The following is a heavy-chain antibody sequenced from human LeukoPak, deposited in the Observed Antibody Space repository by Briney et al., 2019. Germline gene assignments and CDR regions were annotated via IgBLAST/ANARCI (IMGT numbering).Heavy chain of an antibody. CDR2: IKPDGSAK. V-gene: IGHV3-7*03. J-gene: IGHJ4*02. CDR1: GFTFSNYY. D-gene: IGHD7-27*01. Sequence: GGSLRLSCAASGFTFSNYYMTWIRQPPGKGLEWVANIKPDGSAKECVDSVKGRFTVSRDNSKNTLFLQMNSLRAEDTAVYYCAKDGGLWVSAHWGDSWGRGTLVTVSS. CDR3: AKDGGLWVSAHWGDS.